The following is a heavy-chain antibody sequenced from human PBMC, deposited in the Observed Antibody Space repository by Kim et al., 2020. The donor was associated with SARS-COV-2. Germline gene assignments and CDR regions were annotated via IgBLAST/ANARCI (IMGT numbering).Heavy chain of an antibody. CDR3: GKDIAKILTAQIVN. CDR1: GFTFNDYA. J-gene: IGHJ4*02. V-gene: IGHV3-9*01. D-gene: IGHD3-9*01. Sequence: GGSLRLSCSASGFTFNDYAMHWVRQAPGKGLEWVTGLYWNGGGIVYADSVRGRFSVSRDNAENSVYLQMHSLRVEDTAIYYCGKDIAKILTAQIVNWGQGPLLTVSS. CDR2: LYWNGGGI.